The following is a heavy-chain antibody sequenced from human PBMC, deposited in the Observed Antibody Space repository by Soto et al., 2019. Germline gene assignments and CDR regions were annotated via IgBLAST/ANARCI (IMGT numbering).Heavy chain of an antibody. D-gene: IGHD3-22*01. CDR2: IYSSGST. CDR1: GVSISSGDDY. J-gene: IGHJ4*02. Sequence: QVQLQESGPGLVKPSQTLSLTCIVSGVSISSGDDYWSWIRQPPGKGLEWIGCIYSSGSTYSNPSLRSRATISADTSKNQFSLKLTSVTAADTAVYYCARGGGYDYWGQGALVTVSS. CDR3: ARGGGYDY. V-gene: IGHV4-30-4*01.